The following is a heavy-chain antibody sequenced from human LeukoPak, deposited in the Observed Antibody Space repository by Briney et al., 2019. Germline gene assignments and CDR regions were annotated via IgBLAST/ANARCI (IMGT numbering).Heavy chain of an antibody. D-gene: IGHD2-2*01. J-gene: IGHJ3*02. CDR3: ARLNYPREYCSSTSCYRRSAFDI. CDR2: IYYSRST. V-gene: IGHV4-39*01. CDR1: GGSISSSSYY. Sequence: SETLSLTCTVSGGSISSSSYYWGWIRQPPGKGLEWIGSIYYSRSTYYNPSLKSRVTISVDTSKNQFSLKLSSVTAADTAVYYCARLNYPREYCSSTSCYRRSAFDIWGQGTMVTVYS.